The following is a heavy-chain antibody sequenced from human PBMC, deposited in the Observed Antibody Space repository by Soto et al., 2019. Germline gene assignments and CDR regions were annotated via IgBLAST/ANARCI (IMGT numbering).Heavy chain of an antibody. Sequence: SLRLSCAASGFTFKNYGMHWVRQAPGKGLEWVAVIWNDGNGYYYANSVKGRFTISRDNSKNTLYLQMNSPRAEDTAVYYCARYQLLPYYFDYWGQGTLVTVSS. D-gene: IGHD2-2*01. CDR1: GFTFKNYG. J-gene: IGHJ4*02. CDR3: ARYQLLPYYFDY. V-gene: IGHV3-33*01. CDR2: IWNDGNGY.